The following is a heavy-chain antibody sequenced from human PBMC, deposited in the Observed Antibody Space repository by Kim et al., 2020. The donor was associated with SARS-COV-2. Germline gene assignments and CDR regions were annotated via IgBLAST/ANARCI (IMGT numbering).Heavy chain of an antibody. Sequence: GGSLRLSCTASGFTFSTYGMHWVRQAPGKGLEWVALIWSDGNNKYYADSVKGRFTISRDNSRNTLYLQMNSLRAEDTAIYYCAKDRISYEISGYLGRRPPIPRVSYPDCWGQGSVVSVSS. CDR3: AKDRISYEISGYLGRRPPIPRVSYPDC. J-gene: IGHJ4*02. D-gene: IGHD3-22*01. CDR1: GFTFSTYG. V-gene: IGHV3-33*06. CDR2: IWSDGNNK.